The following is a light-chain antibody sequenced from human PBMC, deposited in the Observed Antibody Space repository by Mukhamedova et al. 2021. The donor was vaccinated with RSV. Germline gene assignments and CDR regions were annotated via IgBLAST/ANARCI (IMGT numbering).Light chain of an antibody. CDR3: SSYMSSNTLV. J-gene: IGLJ2*01. V-gene: IGLV2-14*01. CDR1: SSDVGGYNY. CDR2: EVS. Sequence: ITISCTGTSSDVGGYNYVSWYQQHPGKAPKLMIYEVSNRPSGVSDRFSGSKSGNTASLTISGLQAEDEADYYCSSYMSSNTLVFGG.